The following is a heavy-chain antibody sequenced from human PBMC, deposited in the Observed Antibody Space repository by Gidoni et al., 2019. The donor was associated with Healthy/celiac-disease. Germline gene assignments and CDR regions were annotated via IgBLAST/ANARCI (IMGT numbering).Heavy chain of an antibody. V-gene: IGHV4-39*01. J-gene: IGHJ4*02. Sequence: QLQLQESGPGLVKPSETLSLPCTVSGGSISSSRYYWGWIRQPPGKGLEWIGSIYYSGSTYYNPSLKSRVTIAVDTSKNQFSLKLSAVTAADTAVYYCASGNTDYWGKGTLVTVSS. CDR2: IYYSGST. CDR3: ASGNTDY. CDR1: GGSISSSRYY.